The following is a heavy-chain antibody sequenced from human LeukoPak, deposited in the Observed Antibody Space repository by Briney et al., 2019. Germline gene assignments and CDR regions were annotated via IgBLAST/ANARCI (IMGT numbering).Heavy chain of an antibody. J-gene: IGHJ3*02. V-gene: IGHV4-59*08. CDR3: ARHGKGVTYFYSFDI. Sequence: SETPSLTCTVSGGSITNYYWSWIRQPPGEGLEWIGYVYASGATNSNPSLKSRVTISVDTSKNQFSLKLSSVTAADTAVYYCARHGKGVTYFYSFDIWGQGTVVAVSS. D-gene: IGHD2/OR15-2a*01. CDR1: GGSITNYY. CDR2: VYASGAT.